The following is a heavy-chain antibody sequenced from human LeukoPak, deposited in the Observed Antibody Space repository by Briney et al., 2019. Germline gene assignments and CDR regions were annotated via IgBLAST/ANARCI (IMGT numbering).Heavy chain of an antibody. J-gene: IGHJ6*02. CDR2: ISSDGSNK. CDR1: GFTFSSYT. CDR3: ARARGFHYNTMDV. V-gene: IGHV3-30-3*01. Sequence: GRSLRLSCAASGFTFSSYTLYWVRQAPGKGLEWVAVISSDGSNKYYADSVKGRFSISRDNSKNTLYLQVNSLRAEDTAVYYCARARGFHYNTMDVWGQGTTVTVCS. D-gene: IGHD3-10*01.